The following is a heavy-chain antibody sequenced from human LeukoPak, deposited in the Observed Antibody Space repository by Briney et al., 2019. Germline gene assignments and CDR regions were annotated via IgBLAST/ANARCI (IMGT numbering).Heavy chain of an antibody. CDR2: IYYSGST. D-gene: IGHD3-3*01. CDR3: AGYYSSIYGMDV. V-gene: IGHV4-30-4*01. Sequence: PSETLSLTCTVSGGSISSGDYYWSWIRQPPGKGLEWIGYIYYSGSTYYNPSLKSRVTISVDTSKRQFSLRMNSVTAADTAVYFCAGYYSSIYGMDVWGQGTSVTVSS. J-gene: IGHJ6*02. CDR1: GGSISSGDYY.